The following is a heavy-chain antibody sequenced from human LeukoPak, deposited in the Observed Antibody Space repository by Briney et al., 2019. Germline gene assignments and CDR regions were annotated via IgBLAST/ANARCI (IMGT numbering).Heavy chain of an antibody. CDR3: ARASRSEGWFDP. Sequence: GASVKVSYKASGYTFTSYDINWVRQATGQGLEWMGWMNPNSGNTGYAQKFQGRVTMSRNTSISTAYMELSSLRSEDTAVYYCARASRSEGWFDPWGQGTLVTVSS. CDR1: GYTFTSYD. CDR2: MNPNSGNT. J-gene: IGHJ5*02. V-gene: IGHV1-8*01.